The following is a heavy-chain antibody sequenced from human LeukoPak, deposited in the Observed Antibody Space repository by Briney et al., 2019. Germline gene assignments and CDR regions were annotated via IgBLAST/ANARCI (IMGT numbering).Heavy chain of an antibody. V-gene: IGHV3-53*01. CDR2: IYSGGST. CDR3: ARGTYSSGWTPKYYFDF. CDR1: GFTVSSNY. J-gene: IGHJ4*02. D-gene: IGHD6-19*01. Sequence: GGSLRLSCAASGFTVSSNYMSWVRQAPGKGLEWVSVIYSGGSTYYADSVKGRFTISRDNSKNTLYLQMNSLRAEDTAVYYCARGTYSSGWTPKYYFDFWGQGTLVTVSS.